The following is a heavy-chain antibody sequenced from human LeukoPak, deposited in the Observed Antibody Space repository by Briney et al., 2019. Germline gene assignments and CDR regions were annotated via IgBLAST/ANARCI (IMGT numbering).Heavy chain of an antibody. CDR3: ATEGTYYYGMDV. CDR2: ISSSSSYI. J-gene: IGHJ6*04. Sequence: PEGSLRLSCAASGFTFSSYSMNWVRQAPGKGLEWVSSISSSSSYIYYADSVKGRFTISRDNAKNSLYLQMNSLRAEDTAAYYCATEGTYYYGMDVWGKGTTVTVSS. V-gene: IGHV3-21*01. D-gene: IGHD3-10*01. CDR1: GFTFSSYS.